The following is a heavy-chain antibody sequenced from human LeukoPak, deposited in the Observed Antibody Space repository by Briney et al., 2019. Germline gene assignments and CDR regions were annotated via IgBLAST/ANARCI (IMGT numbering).Heavy chain of an antibody. V-gene: IGHV4-59*01. CDR2: IYYSGST. J-gene: IGHJ4*02. D-gene: IGHD2-2*01. CDR3: ARERRPYCSSTSCYSTFVDY. Sequence: PSETLSLTCTVSGGSISSYYWSWIRQPPGKGLEWIGYIYYSGSTNYNPSLKSRVTISVDTSKNQFSLKLSSVTAADTAVYYCARERRPYCSSTSCYSTFVDYWGQGTLVTVSS. CDR1: GGSISSYY.